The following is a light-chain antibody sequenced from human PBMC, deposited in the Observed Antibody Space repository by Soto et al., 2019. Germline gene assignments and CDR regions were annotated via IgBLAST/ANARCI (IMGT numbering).Light chain of an antibody. V-gene: IGLV2-8*01. J-gene: IGLJ1*01. CDR1: SSDVGGYNY. Sequence: QSALTQPPSASGSPGQSVTISCTGTSSDVGGYNYVSWYQQHPGKAPKLMIYDVIKRPSGVPDRFSGSKSGNTASLTVSGLQPEDEADYYCSSYAGSNNFDVFGTGTKVTVL. CDR2: DVI. CDR3: SSYAGSNNFDV.